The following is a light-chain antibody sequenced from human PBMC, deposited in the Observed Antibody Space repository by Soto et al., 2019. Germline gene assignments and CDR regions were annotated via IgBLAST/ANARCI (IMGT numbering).Light chain of an antibody. Sequence: DIVMTQSPDSLAVSLGERATIHCKSSQSGLYSSRNKNYLAWYQQKPGQPPKLLISWASTRESGVPDRFSGSGSGTDFTLTISSLQAEDVAIYYCQHYYSTPPAFGQGTKVDI. CDR1: QSGLYSSRNKNY. V-gene: IGKV4-1*01. J-gene: IGKJ1*01. CDR2: WAS. CDR3: QHYYSTPPA.